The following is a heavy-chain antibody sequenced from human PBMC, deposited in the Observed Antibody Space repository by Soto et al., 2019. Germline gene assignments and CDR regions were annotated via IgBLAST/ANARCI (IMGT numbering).Heavy chain of an antibody. Sequence: GGSLRLSCAASGFTFSNAWMSWVRQAPGKGLEWVGRIKSKTDGGTTDYAAPVKGRFTISRDDSKNTLYLQMNSLKTEDTAVYYCTTVGGGSGYYYEGDYWGQGTLVTVSS. CDR3: TTVGGGSGYYYEGDY. D-gene: IGHD3-22*01. CDR2: IKSKTDGGTT. J-gene: IGHJ4*02. V-gene: IGHV3-15*01. CDR1: GFTFSNAW.